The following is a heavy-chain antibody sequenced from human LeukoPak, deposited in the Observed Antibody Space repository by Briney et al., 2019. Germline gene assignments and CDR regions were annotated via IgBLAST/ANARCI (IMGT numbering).Heavy chain of an antibody. V-gene: IGHV4-39*01. Sequence: SETLSLTCTVSGGAIISDNFYWGWVRQPPGKGLEWVGSINYSGTTYYNPSLRSRLSISVDTSRTQFFLRSNSATAADTAVYYCGRLFDSWGQGILVTVSS. CDR2: INYSGTT. J-gene: IGHJ4*02. CDR3: GRLFDS. CDR1: GGAIISDNFY.